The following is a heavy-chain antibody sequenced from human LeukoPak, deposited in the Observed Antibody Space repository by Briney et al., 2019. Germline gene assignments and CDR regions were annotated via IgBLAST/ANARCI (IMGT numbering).Heavy chain of an antibody. D-gene: IGHD6-13*01. J-gene: IGHJ4*02. CDR3: ARETGGYSSPFDY. CDR2: IYYSGST. CDR1: GGSISSYY. V-gene: IGHV4-59*12. Sequence: SETLSLTCTVSGGSISSYYWSWIRQPPGKGLEWIGYIYYSGSTNYNPSLKSRVTISVDTSKNQFPLKLSSVTAADTAAYYCARETGGYSSPFDYWGQGTLVTVSS.